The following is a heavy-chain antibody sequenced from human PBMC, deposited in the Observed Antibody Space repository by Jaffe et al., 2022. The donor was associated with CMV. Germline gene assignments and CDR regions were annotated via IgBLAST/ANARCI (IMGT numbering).Heavy chain of an antibody. CDR2: INPNSGGT. CDR1: GYTFTGYY. CDR3: ARVHFVAAALFDDWFDP. J-gene: IGHJ5*02. V-gene: IGHV1-2*02. Sequence: QVQLVQSGAEVKKPGASVKVSCKASGYTFTGYYMHWVRQAPGQGLEWMGWINPNSGGTNYAQKFQGRVTMTRDTSISTAYMELSRLRSDDTAVYYCARVHFVAAALFDDWFDPWGQGTLVTVSS. D-gene: IGHD6-13*01.